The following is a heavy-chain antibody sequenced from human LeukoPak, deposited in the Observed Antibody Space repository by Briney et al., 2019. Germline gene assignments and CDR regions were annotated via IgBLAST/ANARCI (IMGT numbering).Heavy chain of an antibody. V-gene: IGHV3-74*01. CDR3: TREGDYGGINFDY. CDR1: GFTFSSYW. CDR2: INSDGSRT. J-gene: IGHJ4*02. D-gene: IGHD4-23*01. Sequence: GGSLRLSCAASGFTFSSYWMHWVRQAPGKGLVWVSRINSDGSRTTYADSVEGRFTISRDNAKNTLYLQMNSLRAEDTAVYYCTREGDYGGINFDYWGQGTLVTVSS.